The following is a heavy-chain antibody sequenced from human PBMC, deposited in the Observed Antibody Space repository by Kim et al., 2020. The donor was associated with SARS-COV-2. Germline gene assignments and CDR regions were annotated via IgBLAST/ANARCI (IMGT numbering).Heavy chain of an antibody. CDR1: GFTFTSSA. J-gene: IGHJ4*02. CDR2: IVVGSGNK. D-gene: IGHD3-9*01. V-gene: IGHV1-58*01. CDR3: AAAPDLRYFDWLLPDY. Sequence: SVKVSCKASGFTFTSSAVQWVRQARGQRLEWIGWIVVGSGNKNYAQKFQERVTITRDMSTSTAYMELSSLRSEDTAVYYCAAAPDLRYFDWLLPDYWGQGTLVTVSS.